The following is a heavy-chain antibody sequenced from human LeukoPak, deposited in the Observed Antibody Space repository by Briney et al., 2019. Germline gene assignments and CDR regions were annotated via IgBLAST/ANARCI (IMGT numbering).Heavy chain of an antibody. CDR1: GFTFSSYA. J-gene: IGHJ4*02. CDR2: ISYDGSNK. V-gene: IGHV3-30-3*01. D-gene: IGHD2-15*01. CDR3: TVWGIVVVVAAKVPGN. Sequence: GGSLRLSCSASGFTFSSYAMHWVRQAPGKGLEWVAVISYDGSNKYYADSVKGRFTISRDNSKNTLYLQMNSLRAEDTAVYYCTVWGIVVVVAAKVPGNWGQGTLVTVSS.